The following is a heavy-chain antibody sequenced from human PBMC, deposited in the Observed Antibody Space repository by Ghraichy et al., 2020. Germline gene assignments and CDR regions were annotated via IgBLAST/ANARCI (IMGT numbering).Heavy chain of an antibody. Sequence: GESLNISCAASGFTFSSYSMNWVRQAPGKGLEWVSTIAATTGDIYYADSVKGRVTSSRDSAKNSLDLQLNSLRDEDTAVYYCATPYYNYWSGYLPAGGMDVWGQGTTVTVSS. J-gene: IGHJ6*02. CDR1: GFTFSSYS. D-gene: IGHD3-3*01. CDR3: ATPYYNYWSGYLPAGGMDV. CDR2: IAATTGDI. V-gene: IGHV3-48*02.